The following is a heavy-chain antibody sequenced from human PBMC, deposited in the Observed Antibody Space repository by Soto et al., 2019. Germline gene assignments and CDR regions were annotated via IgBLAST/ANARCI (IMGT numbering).Heavy chain of an antibody. CDR1: GYTFTSYY. Sequence: AASVKVSCKASGYTFTSYYMHWVRQAPGQGLEWLGIINPSGGSTSYAQKFRGRVTMTRDTSTSTVYMELSSLRSEDTAVYYCERDRGHSSSWDYFDYWGLGTLVTVSS. CDR3: ERDRGHSSSWDYFDY. D-gene: IGHD6-13*01. CDR2: INPSGGST. V-gene: IGHV1-46*01. J-gene: IGHJ4*02.